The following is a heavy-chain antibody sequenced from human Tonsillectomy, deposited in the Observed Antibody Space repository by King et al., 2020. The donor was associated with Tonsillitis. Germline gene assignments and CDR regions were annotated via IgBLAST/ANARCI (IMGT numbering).Heavy chain of an antibody. Sequence: VQLVESGGGVVQPGRSLRLSCAASGFTFSSYAMHWVRQAPGKGLEWVAVISYDGTNKYYADSVKGRFTISRDNCKNTLYLQMNSLRAEDTAVYYCAREASDLYYFDYWGQGTLVTVSS. J-gene: IGHJ4*02. CDR2: ISYDGTNK. V-gene: IGHV3-30-3*01. CDR1: GFTFSSYA. D-gene: IGHD2-21*02. CDR3: AREASDLYYFDY.